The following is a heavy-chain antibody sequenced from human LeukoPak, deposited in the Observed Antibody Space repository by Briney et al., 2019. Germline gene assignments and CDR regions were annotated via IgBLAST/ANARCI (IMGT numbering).Heavy chain of an antibody. D-gene: IGHD4-17*01. CDR3: ALDTVTSYYFDY. CDR1: GFTFSSYS. Sequence: GGSLRLSCATSGFTFSSYSMNWVRQAPGKGLEWVSYISSTSSPIYYADSVKGRFTISRDNARNSLHLQMSSLRDEDTAVYYCALDTVTSYYFDYWGQGTLVTVSS. J-gene: IGHJ4*02. V-gene: IGHV3-48*02. CDR2: ISSTSSPI.